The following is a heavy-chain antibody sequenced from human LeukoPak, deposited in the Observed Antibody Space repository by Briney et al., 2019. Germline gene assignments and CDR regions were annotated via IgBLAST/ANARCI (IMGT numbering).Heavy chain of an antibody. CDR2: IKRDGSQK. V-gene: IGHV3-7*01. CDR3: ARLGLEVGGPNWFDP. D-gene: IGHD1-1*01. J-gene: IGHJ5*02. CDR1: GFSFSSNW. Sequence: GGSLRLSCAAPGFSFSSNWMSWVRQAPGKGLEWVAHIKRDGSQKYYLDSVKGRFTISRDNAKNSLYLQMNSLRVEDTAVYYCARLGLEVGGPNWFDPWGQGTLVTVSS.